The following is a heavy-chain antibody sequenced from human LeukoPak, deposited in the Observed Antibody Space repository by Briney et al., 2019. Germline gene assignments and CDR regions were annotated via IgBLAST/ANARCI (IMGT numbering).Heavy chain of an antibody. J-gene: IGHJ3*02. CDR3: AREDGWANAFDI. V-gene: IGHV3-53*01. CDR2: VYDGGST. D-gene: IGHD6-19*01. CDR1: GFTVSFNY. Sequence: GSLRLSCAASGFTVSFNYMSWVRQAPGKGLEWVSVVYDGGSTSYADSVKGRFTISRDNSKNTLYLQMNSLRAEDTAVYYCAREDGWANAFDIWGQGTMVTVSS.